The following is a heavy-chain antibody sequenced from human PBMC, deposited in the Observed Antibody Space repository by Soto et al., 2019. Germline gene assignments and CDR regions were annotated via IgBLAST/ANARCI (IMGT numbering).Heavy chain of an antibody. D-gene: IGHD1-7*01. V-gene: IGHV2-5*02. J-gene: IGHJ4*02. Sequence: QITLKESGPTLVKPTQTLTLTCTFSGFSLITRGLGGGWIVRPPGRALKGLAFIYWDDDKRYSPSLRSRHTIAKDTSKNQVVLTMTEVDPVDTATYFCAHRRSGISQWNYGDFDYWGQGTQVTVSS. CDR2: IYWDDDK. CDR3: AHRRSGISQWNYGDFDY. CDR1: GFSLITRGLG.